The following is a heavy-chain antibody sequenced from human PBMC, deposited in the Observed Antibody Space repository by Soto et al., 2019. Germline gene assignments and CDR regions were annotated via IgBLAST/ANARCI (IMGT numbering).Heavy chain of an antibody. CDR3: AADATAWQQMVPSDY. D-gene: IGHD2-8*01. V-gene: IGHV1-58*01. CDR1: GFTFTSSS. Sequence: SVKVSCKASGFTFTSSSLQWVREARGQRLEWIGWIAVGSGYTNYAQRFQDRVTLTRDMSTATTYMELSRLTSEDTAIYYCAADATAWQQMVPSDYWGQGTLVTFSS. J-gene: IGHJ4*02. CDR2: IAVGSGYT.